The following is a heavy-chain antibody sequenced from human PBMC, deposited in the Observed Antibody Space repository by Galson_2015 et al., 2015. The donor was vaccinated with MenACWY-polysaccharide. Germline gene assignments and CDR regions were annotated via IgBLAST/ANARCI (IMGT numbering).Heavy chain of an antibody. V-gene: IGHV1-2*02. CDR2: INPNSGGT. J-gene: IGHJ4*02. CDR1: GYTFTGYY. Sequence: SVKVSCKASGYTFTGYYMHWVRQAPGQRLEWMGWINPNSGGTNYAQKFQGRVTMTRDTSISTAYMELSRLRSDDTAVYYCARPRGSGYEFDYWGQGTLVTVSS. CDR3: ARPRGSGYEFDY. D-gene: IGHD5-12*01.